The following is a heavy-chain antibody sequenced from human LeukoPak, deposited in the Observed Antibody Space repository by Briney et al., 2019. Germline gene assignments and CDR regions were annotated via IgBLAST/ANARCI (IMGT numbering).Heavy chain of an antibody. Sequence: ASVKVSCKASGYTFTSYYMHWVRQAPGQGLEWMEIINPSGGSTSYAQKFQGRVTMTRDMSTSTVYMELSSLRSEDTAVYYCARGRYCSSTSCYYFDYWGQGTLVTVSS. V-gene: IGHV1-46*01. CDR1: GYTFTSYY. CDR3: ARGRYCSSTSCYYFDY. CDR2: INPSGGST. J-gene: IGHJ4*02. D-gene: IGHD2-2*01.